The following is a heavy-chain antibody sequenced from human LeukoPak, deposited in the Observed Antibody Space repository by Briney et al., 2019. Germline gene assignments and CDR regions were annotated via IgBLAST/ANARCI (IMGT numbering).Heavy chain of an antibody. Sequence: PGGSLRLSCAASGNYWMHWVRQVPGKGLVWVSHINSDGSWTSYADSVKGRFTISKDNAKNTVYLQMNSLRAEDTAVYYCVSFYETYWGRGTLVTGS. CDR2: INSDGSWT. CDR3: VSFYETY. D-gene: IGHD2/OR15-2a*01. V-gene: IGHV3-74*01. CDR1: GNYW. J-gene: IGHJ4*02.